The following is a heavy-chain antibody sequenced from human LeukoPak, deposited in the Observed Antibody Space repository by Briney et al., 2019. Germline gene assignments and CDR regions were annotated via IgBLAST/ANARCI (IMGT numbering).Heavy chain of an antibody. CDR3: AKDLSHTPDASDI. J-gene: IGHJ3*02. CDR2: ISGSGGST. Sequence: GGSLRLSCAASGFTFSSYAMSWVRQAPGKGLEWVSAISGSGGSTYYADSVKGRFTISRDNSKNTLYLQMNSLRVEDTAVYYCAKDLSHTPDASDIWGQGTMVTVSS. CDR1: GFTFSSYA. V-gene: IGHV3-23*01. D-gene: IGHD2/OR15-2a*01.